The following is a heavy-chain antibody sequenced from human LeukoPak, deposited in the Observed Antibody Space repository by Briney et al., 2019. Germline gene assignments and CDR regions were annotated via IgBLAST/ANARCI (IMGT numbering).Heavy chain of an antibody. J-gene: IGHJ3*01. CDR3: VREVYSSGRAPVFDF. V-gene: IGHV3-13*01. CDR1: GFTFSRTV. D-gene: IGHD3-22*01. CDR2: IGFQSGI. Sequence: GGSLRLSCVASGFTFSRTVMHWIRQPIGKGLEWASGIGFQSGIHYLDSVKGRFTVSRENAQNSLYLQMNSLTAGDTATYYCVREVYSSGRAPVFDFSGQGTTVTVSS.